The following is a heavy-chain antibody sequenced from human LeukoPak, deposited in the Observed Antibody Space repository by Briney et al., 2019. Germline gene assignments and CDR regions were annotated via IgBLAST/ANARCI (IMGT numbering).Heavy chain of an antibody. CDR1: GFTFSSYA. V-gene: IGHV3-23*01. Sequence: PGGSLRLSCAASGFTFSSYAMSWVRQAPGKGLEWVTAISGSGGSTNYADSVKGRFTISRDNSKNTMYVQMNSLRADDAAVYYCVKEVGRWLQPITAYFDYWGQGTLVTVSS. CDR3: VKEVGRWLQPITAYFDY. CDR2: ISGSGGST. J-gene: IGHJ4*02. D-gene: IGHD5-24*01.